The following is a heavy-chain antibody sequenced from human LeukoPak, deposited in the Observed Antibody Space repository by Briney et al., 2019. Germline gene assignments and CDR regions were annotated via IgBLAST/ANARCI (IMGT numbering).Heavy chain of an antibody. V-gene: IGHV1-24*01. CDR3: ATGGIYSLLDY. Sequence: ASVKVSCKVSGHTLTDLTTHWVRQTPGGGLEWMGGLDPEDGETIYAQKFQGRVTMTEDTSTDTAYMELSSLRSEDTAVYYCATGGIYSLLDYWGQGTLVTVSS. J-gene: IGHJ4*02. CDR2: LDPEDGET. CDR1: GHTLTDLT. D-gene: IGHD1-26*01.